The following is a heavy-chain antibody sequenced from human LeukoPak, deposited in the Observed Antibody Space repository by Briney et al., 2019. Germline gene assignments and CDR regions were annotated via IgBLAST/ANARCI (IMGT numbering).Heavy chain of an antibody. CDR3: ARGRVFDTSGYSVDY. J-gene: IGHJ4*02. Sequence: GGSLRLSCAASGFTFSAFWMHWVRQAPGKGLAWVSHINSDGSGTRYADSVKGRFTISRDNARNTLYLQMNSLRAEDTAVYYCARGRVFDTSGYSVDYWGQGTLVTVSS. CDR2: INSDGSGT. V-gene: IGHV3-74*01. CDR1: GFTFSAFW. D-gene: IGHD3-22*01.